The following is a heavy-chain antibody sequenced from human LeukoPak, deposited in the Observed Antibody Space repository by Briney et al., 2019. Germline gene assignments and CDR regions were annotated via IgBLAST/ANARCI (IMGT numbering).Heavy chain of an antibody. V-gene: IGHV4-59*01. CDR1: GGSISSYY. J-gene: IGHJ4*02. Sequence: SETLSLTCTVSGGSISSYYWSWIRQPPGKGLEWIGYIYYSGSTNYNPSLKSRVTISVDTSKNQFSLKLSSVTAADTAVYYCARRGRPAAVLHRGEYYFDYWGQGTLVTVSS. CDR2: IYYSGST. CDR3: ARRGRPAAVLHRGEYYFDY. D-gene: IGHD2-2*01.